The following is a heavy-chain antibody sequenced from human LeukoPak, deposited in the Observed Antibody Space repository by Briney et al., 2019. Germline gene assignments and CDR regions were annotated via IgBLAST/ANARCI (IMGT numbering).Heavy chain of an antibody. CDR3: AKDPSVVPAANWFDP. V-gene: IGHV3-23*01. CDR1: GFTFSSYA. J-gene: IGHJ5*02. CDR2: ISGSGGST. D-gene: IGHD2-2*01. Sequence: ESGGSLRLSCAASGFTFSSYAMSWVRQAPGKGLEWVSAISGSGGSTYYADSVKGRFTISRDNSKNTLYLQMNSLRAEDTAVYYCAKDPSVVPAANWFDPWGQGTLVTVSS.